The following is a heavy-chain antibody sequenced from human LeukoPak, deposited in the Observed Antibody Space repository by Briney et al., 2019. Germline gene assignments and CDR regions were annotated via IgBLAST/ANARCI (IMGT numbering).Heavy chain of an antibody. Sequence: GGSLRLSCAASGFTFSSYWMSWVRQAPGKGLEWVANIKQDGSEKYYVDSVKGRFTISRDNAKNSLYLRMTSLRAEDTALYYCAKDATAVPGTVYMDVWGKGTTVTISS. D-gene: IGHD6-13*01. CDR3: AKDATAVPGTVYMDV. CDR1: GFTFSSYW. CDR2: IKQDGSEK. V-gene: IGHV3-7*01. J-gene: IGHJ6*03.